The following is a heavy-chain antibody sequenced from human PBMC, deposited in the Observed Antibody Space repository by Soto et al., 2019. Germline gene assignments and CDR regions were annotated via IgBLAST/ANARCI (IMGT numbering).Heavy chain of an antibody. CDR1: GYSFTSYW. J-gene: IGHJ6*02. V-gene: IGHV5-10-1*01. CDR2: IDPSDSYT. D-gene: IGHD2-2*01. Sequence: PGESLKISCKGSGYSFTSYWISWVRQMPGKGLEWMGRIDPSDSYTNYSPSFQGHVTISADKSISTAYLRWSSLKASDTAMYYCARRVVVPAALVGMDVWGQGTTVTVSS. CDR3: ARRVVVPAALVGMDV.